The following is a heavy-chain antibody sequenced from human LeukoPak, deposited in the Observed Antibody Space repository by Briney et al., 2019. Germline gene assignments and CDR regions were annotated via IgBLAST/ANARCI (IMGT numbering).Heavy chain of an antibody. CDR3: ARDTNQLLSY. Sequence: HRGGSVRLSCAASGFTFSSYSMNWVRQAPGKGLEWVSYINSRSSIIYYADSVKGRFTISRDNAKNSLYLQMNSLRAEDTAVYYCARDTNQLLSYWGQGTLVTV. V-gene: IGHV3-48*01. CDR2: INSRSSII. CDR1: GFTFSSYS. D-gene: IGHD2-2*01. J-gene: IGHJ4*02.